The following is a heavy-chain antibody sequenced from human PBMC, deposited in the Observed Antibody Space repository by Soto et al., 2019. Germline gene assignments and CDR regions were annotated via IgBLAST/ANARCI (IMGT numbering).Heavy chain of an antibody. V-gene: IGHV3-74*01. D-gene: IGHD3-9*01. J-gene: IGHJ3*01. CDR1: GFTFSRYW. CDR2: INSDGSRT. CDR3: ATDLYDILTA. Sequence: EVQLVESGGGLVQPGESLRLSCAASGFTFSRYWMHWVRQAPGKGLVWVSLINSDGSRTSYEDSVKGRFTISRDNAKNTLYLQMNSLRAEDTAVYYCATDLYDILTAWGQGTMVTVSS.